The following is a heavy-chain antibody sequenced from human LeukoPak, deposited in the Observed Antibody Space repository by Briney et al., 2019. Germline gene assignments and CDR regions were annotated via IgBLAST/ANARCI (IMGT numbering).Heavy chain of an antibody. CDR2: IYYSGST. Sequence: PSETLSLTCTVSGFSISRGYYWGWIRQPPGKGLEWIANIYYSGSTYYNPSLKSRVTISVDTSKNQFSLRLNSVTAADTSIYYCARIPTNAVPSAHNGFDIWGQGTMLTVSS. CDR3: ARIPTNAVPSAHNGFDI. CDR1: GFSISRGYY. V-gene: IGHV4-38-2*02. J-gene: IGHJ3*02. D-gene: IGHD6-19*01.